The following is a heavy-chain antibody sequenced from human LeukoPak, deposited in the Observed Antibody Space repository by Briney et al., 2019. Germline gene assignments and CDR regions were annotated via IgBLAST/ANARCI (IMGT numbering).Heavy chain of an antibody. J-gene: IGHJ5*02. CDR3: ATGALRFLEWRENWFDP. V-gene: IGHV3-7*03. Sequence: PGGSLRLSCEASAFIFSGHWLNWVRQTPGKGLEWVASIKEDGSERQYVDSVKGRFSISRDNTKGSLFLQLNSLRAEDTAVYYCATGALRFLEWRENWFDPWGQGTLVTVSS. CDR2: IKEDGSER. CDR1: AFIFSGHW. D-gene: IGHD3-3*01.